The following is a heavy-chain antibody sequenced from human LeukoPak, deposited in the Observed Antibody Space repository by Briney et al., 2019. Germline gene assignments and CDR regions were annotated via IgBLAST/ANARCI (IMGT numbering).Heavy chain of an antibody. CDR1: GFTVSSNY. J-gene: IGHJ4*02. CDR3: ARDDYGGEYYFDY. V-gene: IGHV3-66*01. CDR2: IYSGGST. D-gene: IGHD4-23*01. Sequence: GGSLRLSCAASGFTVSSNYMSWVRQAPGKGLEWVSVIYSGGSTYYADSVKGRFTISRDNSKNTLYLQMNSLRAEDTAVYYCARDDYGGEYYFDYWGQGTLVTVSS.